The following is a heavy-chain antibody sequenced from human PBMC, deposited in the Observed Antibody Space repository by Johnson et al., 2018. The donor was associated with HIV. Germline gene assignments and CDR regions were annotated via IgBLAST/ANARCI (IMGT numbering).Heavy chain of an antibody. CDR2: ISFDGSNE. J-gene: IGHJ3*02. D-gene: IGHD3-22*01. V-gene: IGHV3-30*04. Sequence: QVQLVESGGGVVQPGRSVRLSCVVSGLNFSDYGMHWVRQAPGKGLEWVAIISFDGSNEYYADSVKGRFTISRDNSKNTLYLQMNSLRTEDTAVYYCARGRITTIGMDLRGGGFDIGGQGTMVIVSS. CDR3: ARGRITTIGMDLRGGGFDI. CDR1: GLNFSDYG.